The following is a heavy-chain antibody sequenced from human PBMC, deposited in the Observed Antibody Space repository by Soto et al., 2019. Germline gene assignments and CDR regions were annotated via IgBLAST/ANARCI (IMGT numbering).Heavy chain of an antibody. CDR1: GFTFSSYW. V-gene: IGHV3-7*03. D-gene: IGHD3-9*01. CDR2: IKQDVSEK. J-gene: IGHJ6*02. CDR3: ARDGVKVLRYFDWLPYYYGMDV. Sequence: PGGSLRLSCAASGFTFSSYWMSWVRQAPGKGLEWVANIKQDVSEKYYVDSVKGRFTISRDNAKNSLYLQMNSLRAEDTAVYYCARDGVKVLRYFDWLPYYYGMDVWGQGTRVTVSS.